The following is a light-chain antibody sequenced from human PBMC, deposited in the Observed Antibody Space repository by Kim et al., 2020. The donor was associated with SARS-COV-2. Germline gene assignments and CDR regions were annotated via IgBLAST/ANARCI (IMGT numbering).Light chain of an antibody. CDR3: QQYNDWPWT. Sequence: EIVMTQSPTTLSVSPGERVTLSCRASQSNSTNLGWYQQKPGQAPRLLIYGASTRATGIPARFSGSGSGTEFTLTISSLQSEDFAVYCCQQYNDWPWTFGQGTKVEI. V-gene: IGKV3-15*01. CDR2: GAS. J-gene: IGKJ1*01. CDR1: QSNSTN.